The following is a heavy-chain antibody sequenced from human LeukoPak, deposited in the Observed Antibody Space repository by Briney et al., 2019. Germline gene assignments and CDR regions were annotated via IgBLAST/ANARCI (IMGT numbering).Heavy chain of an antibody. J-gene: IGHJ4*02. CDR3: ASAPSNYGVY. CDR2: ISYDGSNK. CDR1: GFTFSSYG. D-gene: IGHD4-11*01. V-gene: IGHV3-30*03. Sequence: PGGSLRLSCAASGFTFSSYGMSWVRQAPGKGLEWVAVISYDGSNKYYADSVKGRFTISRDNSKNTLYLQMNSLRAEDTAVYYCASAPSNYGVYWGQGTLVTVSS.